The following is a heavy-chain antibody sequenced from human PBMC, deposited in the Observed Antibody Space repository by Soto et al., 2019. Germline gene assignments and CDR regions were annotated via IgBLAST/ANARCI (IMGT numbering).Heavy chain of an antibody. J-gene: IGHJ4*02. V-gene: IGHV4-59*01. CDR3: ARESYGVQIDY. CDR2: IYYSGST. D-gene: IGHD3-10*01. CDR1: GGSISSYY. Sequence: QVQLQESGPGLVKPSETLSLTCTVSGGSISSYYWSWIRQPPGKGLEWIGYIYYSGSTNYNPSLKSRVTISVDTSKNQFSLKLSSVTAADTAVYYCARESYGVQIDYWGQGTLVTVSS.